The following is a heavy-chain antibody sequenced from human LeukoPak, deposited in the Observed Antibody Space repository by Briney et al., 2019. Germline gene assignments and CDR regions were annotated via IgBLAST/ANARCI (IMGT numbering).Heavy chain of an antibody. V-gene: IGHV3-7*01. Sequence: GGSLRLSCAASGFTFSSYWMSWVRQAPGKGLEWVANIKKDGGEKYYVDSVKGRFTISRDNAKSSLYLQMNSLRAEDTAVYYCARWAGVSSFYYYYGMDVWGQGTTVTVSS. CDR1: GFTFSSYW. J-gene: IGHJ6*02. CDR2: IKKDGGEK. CDR3: ARWAGVSSFYYYYGMDV. D-gene: IGHD3-10*01.